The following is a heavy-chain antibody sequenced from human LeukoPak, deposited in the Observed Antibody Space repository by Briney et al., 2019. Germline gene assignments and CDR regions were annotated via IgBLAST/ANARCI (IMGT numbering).Heavy chain of an antibody. J-gene: IGHJ4*02. CDR2: IYYSGST. Sequence: SETLSLTCTVSGGSISRGDYYWGWIRQPPGKGLEWIGYIYYSGSTDYNPSLKSRVTISVDTSKNQFSLKLSSVTAAATAVYYCARGKSKFDYWGQGTLVTVSS. V-gene: IGHV4-30-4*01. CDR3: ARGKSKFDY. CDR1: GGSISRGDYY.